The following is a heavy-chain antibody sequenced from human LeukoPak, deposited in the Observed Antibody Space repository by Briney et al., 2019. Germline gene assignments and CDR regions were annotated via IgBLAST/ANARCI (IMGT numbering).Heavy chain of an antibody. Sequence: SETLSLTCAVSGGSISSGGYSWNWIRQPPGKGLEWIGYVYYSGNTYYNPSLKSRVTISVDTSKNQFSLKLSSVTAADTAVYYCARTRYYYNSSSYGVPYYFDYWGQGTLVTVSS. CDR1: GGSISSGGYS. CDR2: VYYSGNT. J-gene: IGHJ4*02. V-gene: IGHV4-30-4*07. D-gene: IGHD3-10*01. CDR3: ARTRYYYNSSSYGVPYYFDY.